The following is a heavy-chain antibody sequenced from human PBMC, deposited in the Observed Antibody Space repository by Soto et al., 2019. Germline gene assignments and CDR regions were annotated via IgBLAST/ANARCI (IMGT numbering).Heavy chain of an antibody. CDR1: GGSISSGGYS. J-gene: IGHJ2*01. CDR2: IYHSGST. CDR3: TRDPGL. V-gene: IGHV4-30-2*01. Sequence: QLQMQDSGSGLVKPSQTLSLTCAVSGGSISSGGYSWSWIRQPPGKGLEWIGYIYHSGSTYYNPSLKSRVTISVDRSKNQFSLKLSSVTAADTAVYYCTRDPGLWGRATLVTVSS.